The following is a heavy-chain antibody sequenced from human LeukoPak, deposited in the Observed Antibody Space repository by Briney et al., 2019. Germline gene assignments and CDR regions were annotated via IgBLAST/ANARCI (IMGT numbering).Heavy chain of an antibody. V-gene: IGHV4-39*07. CDR1: GGSISSSSYY. CDR2: IYYSGST. CDR3: ARPQLVGATGSDY. J-gene: IGHJ4*02. D-gene: IGHD1-26*01. Sequence: SETLSLTCTVSGGSISSSSYYWGWIRQPPGKGLEWIGSIYYSGSTYYNPSLKSRVTISVDTSKNQFSLKLSSVTAADTAVYYCARPQLVGATGSDYWGQGTLVTVSS.